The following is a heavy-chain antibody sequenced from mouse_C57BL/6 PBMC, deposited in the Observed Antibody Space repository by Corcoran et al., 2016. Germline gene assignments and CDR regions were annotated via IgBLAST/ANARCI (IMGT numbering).Heavy chain of an antibody. V-gene: IGHV3-6*01. D-gene: IGHD2-3*01. J-gene: IGHJ4*01. CDR1: GYSITSGYY. Sequence: DVQLQESGPGLVKPSQSLSLTCSVTGYSITSGYYWNWIRQFPGNKLEWMGYISYDGSNKYNTSLKNRISITRDTSKNQFFLKLNSVTTEDTATYYCARGGLLYAMDYWGQGTSVTVSS. CDR3: ARGGLLYAMDY. CDR2: ISYDGSN.